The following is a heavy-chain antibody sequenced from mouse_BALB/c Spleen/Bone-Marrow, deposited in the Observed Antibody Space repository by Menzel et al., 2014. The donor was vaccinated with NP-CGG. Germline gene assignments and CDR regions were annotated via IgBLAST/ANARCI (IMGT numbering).Heavy chain of an antibody. D-gene: IGHD2-4*01. CDR1: GYSITSDYA. CDR3: ARDDYEGDAMDY. Sequence: EVKLLESGPGLVKPSQSLSLPCTVTGYSITSDYAWNWIRQFPGNRLEWLGSLSYRGSTNYNPSLKSRISITRDTSKNQFFLQLNAVTTEDTATYYCARDDYEGDAMDYWGQGTSVTVSS. V-gene: IGHV3-2*02. J-gene: IGHJ4*01. CDR2: LSYRGST.